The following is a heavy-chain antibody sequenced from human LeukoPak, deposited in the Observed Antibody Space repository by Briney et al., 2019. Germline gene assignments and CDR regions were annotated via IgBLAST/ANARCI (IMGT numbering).Heavy chain of an antibody. CDR1: GFTFDDYA. V-gene: IGHV3-9*03. CDR2: ISWNSGSI. CDR3: AKGPRSSWYGLEGGFDY. D-gene: IGHD6-13*01. Sequence: PGRSLRLSCAASGFTFDDYAMHWVRHAPGKGLEWVSGISWNSGSIGYADSVKGRFTISRDNAKNSLYLQMNSLRAEDMALYYCAKGPRSSWYGLEGGFDYWGQGTLVTVSS. J-gene: IGHJ4*02.